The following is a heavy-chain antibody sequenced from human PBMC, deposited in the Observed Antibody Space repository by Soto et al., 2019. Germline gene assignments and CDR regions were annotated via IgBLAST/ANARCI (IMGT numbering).Heavy chain of an antibody. CDR1: GGSISGSKW. Sequence: QVQLQESGPGLVKPSGTLSLTRAVSGGSISGSKWWSWVRQPPGKGLEWIGEIYHSGSTNYNPFLKSRVTISVDKSKNQFSLKLSSVTAADTAVYYCARAGSSWYNWFDPWGQGTLVTVSS. J-gene: IGHJ5*02. D-gene: IGHD6-13*01. CDR2: IYHSGST. CDR3: ARAGSSWYNWFDP. V-gene: IGHV4-4*02.